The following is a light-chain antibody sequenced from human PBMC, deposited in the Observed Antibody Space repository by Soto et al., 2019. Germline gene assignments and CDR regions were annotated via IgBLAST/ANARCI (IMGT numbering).Light chain of an antibody. Sequence: ETQITQSPSTLSASVVDRVNLTFRASQSISSWLAWYQQKPGKAPKLLIYDASSLESGVPSRFSGSGSGTEFTLTISSLQPDDFATYYCQQYNSYSPWTFGKGTKVDIK. V-gene: IGKV1-5*01. CDR3: QQYNSYSPWT. CDR1: QSISSW. J-gene: IGKJ1*01. CDR2: DAS.